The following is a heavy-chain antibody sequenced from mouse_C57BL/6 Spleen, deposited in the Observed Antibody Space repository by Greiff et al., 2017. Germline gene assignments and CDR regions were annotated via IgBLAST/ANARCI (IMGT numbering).Heavy chain of an antibody. J-gene: IGHJ2*01. V-gene: IGHV1-39*01. Sequence: VQLQQSGPELVKPGASVKISCKASGYSFTDYNMNWVKQSNGKSLEWIGVINPNYGTTSYNQKFKGKATLTVDQSSSTAYMQLNSLTSEDSAVYYGARGEGITTVVDFDYWCQGTTLTVSS. CDR2: INPNYGTT. D-gene: IGHD1-1*01. CDR1: GYSFTDYN. CDR3: ARGEGITTVVDFDY.